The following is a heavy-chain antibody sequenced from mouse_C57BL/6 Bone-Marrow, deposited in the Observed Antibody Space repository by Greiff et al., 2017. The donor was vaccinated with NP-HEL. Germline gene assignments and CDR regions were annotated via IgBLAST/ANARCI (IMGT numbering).Heavy chain of an antibody. J-gene: IGHJ1*03. Sequence: QVQLQQPGAELVRPGTSVKLSCKASGYTFTSYWMHWVKQRPGQGLEWIGVIDPSDSYTNYNQKFKGKATLTVDTSSSTAYMQLSSLTSEDSAVYYCARPIITTPYFDVWGTGTTVTVSS. CDR2: IDPSDSYT. CDR1: GYTFTSYW. D-gene: IGHD1-1*01. V-gene: IGHV1-59*01. CDR3: ARPIITTPYFDV.